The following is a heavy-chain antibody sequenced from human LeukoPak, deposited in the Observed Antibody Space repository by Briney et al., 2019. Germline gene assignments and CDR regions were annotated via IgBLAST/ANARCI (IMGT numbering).Heavy chain of an antibody. V-gene: IGHV3-30*02. CDR3: AREFGIVVVDAFDI. Sequence: GGSLRLSCAASGFTFSTYGMHWVRQAPGKGLEWVAFIRYDGSNKYYADSVKGRFTISRDNSKNTLYLQMNSLRAEDTAVYYCAREFGIVVVDAFDIWGQGTMVTVSS. J-gene: IGHJ3*02. D-gene: IGHD3-22*01. CDR1: GFTFSTYG. CDR2: IRYDGSNK.